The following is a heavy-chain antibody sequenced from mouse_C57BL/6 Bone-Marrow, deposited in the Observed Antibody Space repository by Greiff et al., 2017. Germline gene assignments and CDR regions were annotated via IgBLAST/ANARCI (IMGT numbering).Heavy chain of an antibody. CDR2: IDPSDSYT. CDR1: GYTFTSYW. D-gene: IGHD1-1*01. Sequence: QVQLQQPGAELVKPGASVKLSCKASGYTFTSYWMQWVKQRPGQGLEWIGEIDPSDSYTNYNQKFKGKATLTVDPSSSTAYMQLSSLTSEDSAVYYCARETTVVALDYWGQGTTLTVSS. V-gene: IGHV1-50*01. J-gene: IGHJ2*01. CDR3: ARETTVVALDY.